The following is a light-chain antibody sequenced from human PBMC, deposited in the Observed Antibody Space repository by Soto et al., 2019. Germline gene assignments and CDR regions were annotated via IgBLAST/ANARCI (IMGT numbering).Light chain of an antibody. V-gene: IGLV2-14*01. J-gene: IGLJ1*01. Sequence: QSALTQPASVSGSPGQSITISCTRTSSDLGGYNYVSWYQQHPGKAPKLMIYEVSNRPSGVSNRFSGSKSGNTASLTISGLQAEDEADYYCSSYTSSSTPYVFGTGTKVTVL. CDR1: SSDLGGYNY. CDR2: EVS. CDR3: SSYTSSSTPYV.